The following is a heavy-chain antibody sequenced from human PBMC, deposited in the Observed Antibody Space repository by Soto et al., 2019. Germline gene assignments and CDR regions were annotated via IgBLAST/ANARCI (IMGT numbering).Heavy chain of an antibody. D-gene: IGHD5-18*01. CDR1: GFTFSSYA. CDR2: ISGSGGST. Sequence: EVQLLESGGGLVQPGGSLRLSCAASGFTFSSYAMSWVRQAPGKGLEWVSAISGSGGSTYYADSVKGRFTISRDNSKNTLDLQMNSLRAEDTAVYYCAKDNSAQSYYYYYYMDVWGKGTTVTVSS. J-gene: IGHJ6*03. CDR3: AKDNSAQSYYYYYYMDV. V-gene: IGHV3-23*01.